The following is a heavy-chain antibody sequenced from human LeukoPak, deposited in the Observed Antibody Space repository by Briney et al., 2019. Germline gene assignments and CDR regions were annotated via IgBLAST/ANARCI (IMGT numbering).Heavy chain of an antibody. J-gene: IGHJ4*02. CDR1: GFTFSSYW. V-gene: IGHV3-74*03. D-gene: IGHD2-2*03. CDR2: INSDGSST. Sequence: PGGSLRLSCAASGFTFSSYWMQWVRQAPGKGLVWVSRINSDGSSTKYADSVKGRFTISRDNAKNTLYVQMNNLRAEDTAVYYCARVDPKAPGDYSWGRGTLVTVSS. CDR3: ARVDPKAPGDYS.